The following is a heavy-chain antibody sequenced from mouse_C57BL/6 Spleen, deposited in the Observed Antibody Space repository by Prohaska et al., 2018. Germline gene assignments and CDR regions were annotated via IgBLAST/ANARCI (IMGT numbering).Heavy chain of an antibody. CDR2: INPNSSTI. D-gene: IGHD4-1*01. CDR1: RIDFSRYW. J-gene: IGHJ1*03. V-gene: IGHV4-1*01. Sequence: EVKLLQSGGGLVQPGGSLKLSCAASRIDFSRYWMRWVRRAPGKGLECIGKINPNSSTINYAPYLKDKFNIARDNAKNTLYMQMSKVRSEDTALYYCASPNWDWYFDVWGTGTTVTVSS. CDR3: ASPNWDWYFDV.